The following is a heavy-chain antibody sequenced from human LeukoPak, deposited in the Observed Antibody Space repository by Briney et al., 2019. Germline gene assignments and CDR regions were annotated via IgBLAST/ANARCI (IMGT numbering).Heavy chain of an antibody. Sequence: GGSPRLSCTASGYTFSTNAMSWVRQAPGKGREWVSGISVCRRPTYYADSVKGRFTFSRDNSKNTLYLQMNRLRAEDTAVYYCAKHSYRVGSFTVYWGQGTLVTVSS. CDR1: GYTFSTNA. CDR2: ISVCRRPT. J-gene: IGHJ4*02. CDR3: AKHSYRVGSFTVY. V-gene: IGHV3-23*01. D-gene: IGHD5-12*01.